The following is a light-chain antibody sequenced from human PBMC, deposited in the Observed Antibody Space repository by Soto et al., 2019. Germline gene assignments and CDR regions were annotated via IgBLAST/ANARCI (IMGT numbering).Light chain of an antibody. CDR1: SSNIGAGYD. J-gene: IGLJ1*01. V-gene: IGLV1-40*01. CDR2: DNN. CDR3: QSYDSSLSASYV. Sequence: QSVLTQPPSVSGAQGQRVTISCTGSSSNIGAGYDVHWYQQLPGTAPKLLIYDNNNRPSGVPGRFSGSKSGTSASPAITGLQAEDEADYYCQSYDSSLSASYVFGTGTKVTVL.